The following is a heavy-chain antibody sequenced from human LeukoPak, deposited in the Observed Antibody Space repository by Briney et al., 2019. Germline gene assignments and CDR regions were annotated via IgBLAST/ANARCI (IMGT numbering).Heavy chain of an antibody. J-gene: IGHJ4*02. D-gene: IGHD4-17*01. V-gene: IGHV3-21*01. CDR3: ARGDYGDRDLDY. CDR1: GFTFSSYS. Sequence: PGGSLRLSCAASGFTFSSYSMNWVRQAPGKGLEWVSSISSSSSYIYYADSVKGRFTLSRDNAKNSLYLQMNSLRDEDTAVYYCARGDYGDRDLDYWGQGTLVTVSS. CDR2: ISSSSSYI.